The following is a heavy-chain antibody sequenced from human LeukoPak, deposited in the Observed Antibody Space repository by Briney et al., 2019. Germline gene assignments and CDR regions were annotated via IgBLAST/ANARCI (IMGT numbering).Heavy chain of an antibody. CDR2: IVVGSGNT. Sequence: ASVKVSCKASGFTFTSSAMQWVRQARGQRLEWIGWIVVGSGNTNYAQKFQERVTITRDMSTSTAYMELSSLRSEDTAVYYCAARTYYDFWSGYYDAFDIWAKGQWSPSLQ. CDR3: AARTYYDFWSGYYDAFDI. CDR1: GFTFTSSA. D-gene: IGHD3-3*01. V-gene: IGHV1-58*02. J-gene: IGHJ3*02.